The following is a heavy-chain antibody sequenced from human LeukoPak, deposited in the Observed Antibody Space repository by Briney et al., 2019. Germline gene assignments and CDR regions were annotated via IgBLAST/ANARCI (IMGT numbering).Heavy chain of an antibody. V-gene: IGHV3-33*01. D-gene: IGHD3-10*01. Sequence: PGGSLRLSCAASGFTFSSYGMHWVRQAPGKGLEWVVVIWYDGSNKYYADSVKGRFTISRDNSKNTLYLQMNSLRAEDTAVYYCARDLSWFGEFDYWGQGALVTVSS. CDR2: IWYDGSNK. CDR3: ARDLSWFGEFDY. CDR1: GFTFSSYG. J-gene: IGHJ4*02.